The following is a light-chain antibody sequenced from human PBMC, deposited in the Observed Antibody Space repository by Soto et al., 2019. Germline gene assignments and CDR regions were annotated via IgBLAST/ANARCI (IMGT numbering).Light chain of an antibody. Sequence: EIVMTQSPATLSVSPGERATLSCRASQSVSSNLAWYQQKPGQAPRLLIYGASTRATGIPARFSGSGSGTEFTLTISSLQSEDFAVYYCQQYNNWSTTFGQGTKGDIK. CDR1: QSVSSN. CDR3: QQYNNWSTT. V-gene: IGKV3-15*01. CDR2: GAS. J-gene: IGKJ1*01.